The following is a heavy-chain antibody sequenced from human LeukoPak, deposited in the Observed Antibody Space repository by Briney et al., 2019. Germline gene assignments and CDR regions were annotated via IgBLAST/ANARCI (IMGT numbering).Heavy chain of an antibody. J-gene: IGHJ5*02. CDR1: GFTFSSYE. V-gene: IGHV3-48*03. D-gene: IGHD6-19*01. CDR2: ISSSGSTI. CDR3: AREEVAGFFTDP. Sequence: GGSLRLSCAASGFTFSSYEMNWVCQAPGKGLEWVSYISSSGSTIYYADSVKGRFTISRDNAKNSLYLQMNSLRAEDTAVYYCAREEVAGFFTDPWGQGTLVTVSS.